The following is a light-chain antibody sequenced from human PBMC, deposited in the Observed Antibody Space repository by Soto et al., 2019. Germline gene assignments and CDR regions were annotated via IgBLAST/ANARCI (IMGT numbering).Light chain of an antibody. V-gene: IGKV3-20*01. CDR2: DAS. Sequence: EIVLTQSPGTLSLSPGERATLSCRASQSVSSSYLAWYQQRPGQAPRLLIYDASSRATGIPDRFSGSGSGTDFTLTISRLEPEDFAVYYCQQYGRSPPYTFGQGTKLEIK. CDR3: QQYGRSPPYT. J-gene: IGKJ2*01. CDR1: QSVSSSY.